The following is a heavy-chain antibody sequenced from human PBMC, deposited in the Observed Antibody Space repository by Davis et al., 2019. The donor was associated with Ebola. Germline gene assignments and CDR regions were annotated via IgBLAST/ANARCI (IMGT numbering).Heavy chain of an antibody. CDR3: ARVRNGFDI. Sequence: PSETLSLTCTVSGGSISSYYWSWIRQPPGTGLEWIGYIYESGSTNYNPSLKSRATISIDRSKNQLSLRLSSVTAADTAIYYCARVRNGFDIWGQGTMVTVSS. J-gene: IGHJ3*02. CDR1: GGSISSYY. V-gene: IGHV4-59*01. CDR2: IYESGST.